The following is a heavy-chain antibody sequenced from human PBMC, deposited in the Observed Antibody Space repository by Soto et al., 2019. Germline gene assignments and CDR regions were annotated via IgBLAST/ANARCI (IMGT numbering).Heavy chain of an antibody. CDR1: GGSFSGYY. CDR2: INHSGST. Sequence: QVQLQQWGAGLLKPSETLSLTCAVYGGSFSGYYWSWIRQPPGKGLEWIGEINHSGSTNYNPSLKSRVTISVDTSKNQFSLKLSSVTAADTAVYYCAVKSCSGGSCYSRHNWFDPWGQGTLVTDSS. D-gene: IGHD2-15*01. CDR3: AVKSCSGGSCYSRHNWFDP. V-gene: IGHV4-34*01. J-gene: IGHJ5*02.